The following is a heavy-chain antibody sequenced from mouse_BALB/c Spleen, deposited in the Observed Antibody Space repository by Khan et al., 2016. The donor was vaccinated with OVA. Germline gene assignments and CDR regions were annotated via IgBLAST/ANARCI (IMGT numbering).Heavy chain of an antibody. CDR1: GYTFTSYW. V-gene: IGHV1S41*01. CDR2: IAPGSGST. Sequence: DLVKPGASVKLSCKASGYTFTSYWINWIKQRPGQGLEWIGRIAPGSGSTSYNEMFKGKATLTVDTSSSTAYIQVSSLSSEDSAVFFCARGNYYGNSAYAMDYRGQGTSLTVSS. J-gene: IGHJ4*01. CDR3: ARGNYYGNSAYAMDY. D-gene: IGHD1-1*01.